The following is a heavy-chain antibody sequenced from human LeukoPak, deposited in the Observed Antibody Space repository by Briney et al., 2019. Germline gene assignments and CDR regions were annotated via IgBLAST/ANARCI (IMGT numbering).Heavy chain of an antibody. CDR2: INHSGTT. CDR1: GGSFSGYY. Sequence: SETLSLTCAVYGGSFSGYYWSWIRQPPGKGLEWIGEINHSGTTNYNPSLKSRVTISVGTSKNQFSLKLNSVTAADTAVYYCARGYQLLWGGWFDPWGQGTLVTVSS. CDR3: ARGYQLLWGGWFDP. V-gene: IGHV4-34*01. J-gene: IGHJ5*02. D-gene: IGHD2-2*01.